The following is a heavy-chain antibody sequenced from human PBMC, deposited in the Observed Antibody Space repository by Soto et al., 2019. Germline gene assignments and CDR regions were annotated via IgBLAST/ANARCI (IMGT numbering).Heavy chain of an antibody. J-gene: IGHJ4*02. CDR3: ARAFKWVTTEPRTFDY. Sequence: PSDTLSLTCTVSGGSLSSGDYYWSWIRQPPGKGLEWIGYIYYSGSTYYNPSLKSRVTISVDTSKNQFSLKLSSVTAADTAVYYCARAFKWVTTEPRTFDYWRQGTLDTVSS. CDR1: GGSLSSGDYY. CDR2: IYYSGST. V-gene: IGHV4-30-4*02. D-gene: IGHD4-17*01.